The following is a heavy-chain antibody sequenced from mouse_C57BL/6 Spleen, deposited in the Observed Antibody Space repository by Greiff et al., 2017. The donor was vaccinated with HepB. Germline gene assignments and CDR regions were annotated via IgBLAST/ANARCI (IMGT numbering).Heavy chain of an antibody. V-gene: IGHV1-15*01. CDR1: GYTFTDYE. D-gene: IGHD1-1*01. Sequence: VQVVESGAELVRPGASVTLSCKASGYTFTDYEMHWVKQTPVHGLEWIGAIDPETGGTAYNQKFKGKAILTADKSSSTAYMELRSLTSEDSAVYYCTSYYYGSSYGYFDVWGTGTTVTVSS. CDR2: IDPETGGT. J-gene: IGHJ1*03. CDR3: TSYYYGSSYGYFDV.